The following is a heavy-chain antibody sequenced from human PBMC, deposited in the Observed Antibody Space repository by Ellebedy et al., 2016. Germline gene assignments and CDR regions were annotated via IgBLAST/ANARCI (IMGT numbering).Heavy chain of an antibody. CDR1: GGSISSYY. Sequence: SETLSLTCTASGGSISSYYWSWIRQPPGKGLEWIGYIYYSGSTNYNPSLKSRVTISVDTSKNQFSLKLSSVTAADTAVYYCARQHTITMVRGVIIEGFEHFDYWGQGTLVTVSS. CDR2: IYYSGST. CDR3: ARQHTITMVRGVIIEGFEHFDY. V-gene: IGHV4-59*08. J-gene: IGHJ4*02. D-gene: IGHD3-10*01.